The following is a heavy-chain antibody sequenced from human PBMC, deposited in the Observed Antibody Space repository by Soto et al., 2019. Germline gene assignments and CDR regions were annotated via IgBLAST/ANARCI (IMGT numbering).Heavy chain of an antibody. D-gene: IGHD3-16*01. J-gene: IGHJ6*02. Sequence: SVKVSCKASGGTFSSYAISWVRQAPGQGLEWMGGIIPIFGTANYAQKFQGRVTITADESTSTAYMELSSLRSEDTAVSYCARDLGSDVRNYYFAGMDVLCQGTTVTVSS. CDR3: ARDLGSDVRNYYFAGMDV. CDR2: IIPIFGTA. CDR1: GGTFSSYA. V-gene: IGHV1-69*13.